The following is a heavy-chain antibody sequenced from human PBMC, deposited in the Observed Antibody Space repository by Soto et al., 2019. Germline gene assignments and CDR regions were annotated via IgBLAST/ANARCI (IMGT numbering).Heavy chain of an antibody. Sequence: VEMVQSGAEVKKPGASVRGSCKASGYTFTDYFIHWVRQAPGQGLEWMGWINPNSGGTNYAQKFQGRVTMTRDTSITTVYLDLSRLRSDDTDTYYCARDTKIPANAIHDGRWGQGTLVTVSS. V-gene: IGHV1-2*02. CDR1: GYTFTDYF. CDR2: INPNSGGT. J-gene: IGHJ4*02. D-gene: IGHD2-2*01. CDR3: ARDTKIPANAIHDGR.